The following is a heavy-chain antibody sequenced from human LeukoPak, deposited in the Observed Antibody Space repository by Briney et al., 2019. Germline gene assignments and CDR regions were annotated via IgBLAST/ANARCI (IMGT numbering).Heavy chain of an antibody. CDR1: GGSFSGDY. Sequence: SETLSLTCAVYGGSFSGDYWSWIRQPPGKGLEWIGEINHSGSTNYNPSLKSRVTISVDTSKNQFSLKLSSVTAADTAVYYCARATDFYYDSGMVGWGQGTLVTVSS. CDR2: INHSGST. D-gene: IGHD3-10*01. CDR3: ARATDFYYDSGMVG. J-gene: IGHJ4*02. V-gene: IGHV4-34*01.